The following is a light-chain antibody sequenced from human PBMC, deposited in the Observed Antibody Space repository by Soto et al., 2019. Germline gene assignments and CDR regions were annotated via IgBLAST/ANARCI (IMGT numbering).Light chain of an antibody. CDR1: QSVTSSY. J-gene: IGKJ5*01. CDR2: GAS. Sequence: EIVLTQSPGTLSFSQGERATLSCRASQSVTSSYLAWYQQKPDQAPRLLIYGASTRATGIPDRFSGSGSGTDFTLIISRLEPEDFAVYYCQQYGSSPITFGQGTRLEIK. V-gene: IGKV3-20*01. CDR3: QQYGSSPIT.